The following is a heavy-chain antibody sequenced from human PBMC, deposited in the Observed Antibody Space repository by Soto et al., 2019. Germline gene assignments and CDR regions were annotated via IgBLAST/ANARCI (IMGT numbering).Heavy chain of an antibody. Sequence: QVQLVQSGAEVKKPGASVKVSCKASGYTFTSYGISWVRQAPGQGLELMGWLSAYNGNTNYAQKLQGRVNMTTDTPTCTAYMELRSLRSDATAVYYGARDLRGDPGYWGQGTLVTVSS. J-gene: IGHJ4*02. CDR3: ARDLRGDPGY. D-gene: IGHD2-21*02. V-gene: IGHV1-18*01. CDR2: LSAYNGNT. CDR1: GYTFTSYG.